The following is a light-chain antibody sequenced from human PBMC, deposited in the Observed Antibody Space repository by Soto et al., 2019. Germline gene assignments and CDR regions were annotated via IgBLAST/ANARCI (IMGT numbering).Light chain of an antibody. CDR2: GTS. CDR1: QSLSDMY. CDR3: RLGTMVWT. Sequence: EIVVTQSPGTLSLSPGERATLSCSASQSLSDMYLAWYQQNHGHPPRPLLYGTSRRATGIPDRFSGSGAGTDVTLTISRLGVEAFAVYYCRLGTMVWTFGQGTKVEI. J-gene: IGKJ1*01. V-gene: IGKV3-20*01.